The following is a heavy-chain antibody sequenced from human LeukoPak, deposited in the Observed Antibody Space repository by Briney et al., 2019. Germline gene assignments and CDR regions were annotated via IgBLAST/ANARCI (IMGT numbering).Heavy chain of an antibody. CDR2: ISWNSGSI. V-gene: IGHV3-9*01. CDR1: GFTFDDYA. CDR3: AKDGMITMSLDI. J-gene: IGHJ3*02. Sequence: PGGSLRLSCAASGFTFDDYAMHWVRQAPGKGLEWVSGISWNSGSIGYADSVKGRFTISRDNAKNSLYPQMNSLRAEDTALYYCAKDGMITMSLDIWGQGTMVTVSS. D-gene: IGHD3-10*02.